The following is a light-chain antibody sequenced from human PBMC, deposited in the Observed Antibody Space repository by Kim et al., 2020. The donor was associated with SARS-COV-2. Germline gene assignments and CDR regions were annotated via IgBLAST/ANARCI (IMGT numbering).Light chain of an antibody. CDR1: QSVDRW. CDR2: DAT. V-gene: IGKV1-5*01. J-gene: IGKJ2*03. Sequence: SASIGDRVSITCRASQSVDRWLAWYQQRPRKAPKLLIYDATDLKSGVPSRFSGRGSGTEFTLTITSLQPDDFGTYYCQQYSTYSYSLGQGTKLEI. CDR3: QQYSTYSYS.